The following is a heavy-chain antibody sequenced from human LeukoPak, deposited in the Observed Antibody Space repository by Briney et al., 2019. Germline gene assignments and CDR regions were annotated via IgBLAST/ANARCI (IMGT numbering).Heavy chain of an antibody. V-gene: IGHV3-11*01. CDR1: GFIFSDYY. Sequence: GGSLRLSCGASGFIFSDYYMSWIRQAPGKGLEWISYISSSGTPKYYADSVKGRFTISRDNSKDTLYLQMNSLRAEDTAVYYCAKCSGWFVRGKDYYYYYMDVWGKGTTVTVSS. J-gene: IGHJ6*03. CDR2: ISSSGTPK. CDR3: AKCSGWFVRGKDYYYYYMDV. D-gene: IGHD6-19*01.